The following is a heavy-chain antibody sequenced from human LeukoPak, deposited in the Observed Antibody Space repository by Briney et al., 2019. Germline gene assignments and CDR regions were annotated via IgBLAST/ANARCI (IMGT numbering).Heavy chain of an antibody. D-gene: IGHD2-2*02. CDR2: IYYSGST. Sequence: SETLSLTCTVSGGSISSYYWSWIRQPPGKGLEWIGYIYYSGSTNYNPSLKSRVTISVDTSKNQFSLKLSSVTAADTAVYYCAITDVYTRNFDYWGQGTLVTVSS. V-gene: IGHV4-59*01. J-gene: IGHJ4*02. CDR3: AITDVYTRNFDY. CDR1: GGSISSYY.